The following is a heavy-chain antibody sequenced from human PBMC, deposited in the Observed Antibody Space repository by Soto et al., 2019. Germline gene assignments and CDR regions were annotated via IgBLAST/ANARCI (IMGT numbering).Heavy chain of an antibody. CDR3: ARDPSIRSPPDY. Sequence: QVEVVDSGGGLVKPGGSLRLSCTASGFTFNDYYMTWFRRAPGTGLEWVSYISSTGSYTNYAESVKGRFTISRDNAKNSLYLQMDSLRDENTAVYSCARDPSIRSPPDYWGRGTLVTVSS. J-gene: IGHJ4*02. V-gene: IGHV3-11*05. CDR1: GFTFNDYY. CDR2: ISSTGSYT. D-gene: IGHD3-3*02.